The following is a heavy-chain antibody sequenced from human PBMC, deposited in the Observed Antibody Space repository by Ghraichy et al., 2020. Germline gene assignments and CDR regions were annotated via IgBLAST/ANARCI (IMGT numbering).Heavy chain of an antibody. CDR1: GGSISSYY. Sequence: SETLSLTCTVSGGSISSYYWSWIRQPPGKGLEWIGYIYYTGSTNYNPSLKSRVTISVDTSKNQFSLKLSSVTAADTAVYYCARHQKDIVVVVAVHDDAFDIWGQGTMVTVSS. CDR2: IYYTGST. CDR3: ARHQKDIVVVVAVHDDAFDI. J-gene: IGHJ3*02. V-gene: IGHV4-59*08. D-gene: IGHD2-15*01.